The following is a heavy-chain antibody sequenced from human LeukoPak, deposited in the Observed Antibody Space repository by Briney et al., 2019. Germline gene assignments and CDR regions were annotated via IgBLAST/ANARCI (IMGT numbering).Heavy chain of an antibody. CDR1: GGSFSGYY. J-gene: IGHJ4*02. D-gene: IGHD2/OR15-2a*01. CDR2: INHSGGT. V-gene: IGHV4-34*01. Sequence: PSETLSLTCAVYGGSFSGYYWSWIRQPPGKGLEWIGEINHSGGTNYNPSLKSRVTISVDTSKNQFSLRLNSVTVADTAVYYCARFSQYYDSPTHYLDYWGQGILVTVSS. CDR3: ARFSQYYDSPTHYLDY.